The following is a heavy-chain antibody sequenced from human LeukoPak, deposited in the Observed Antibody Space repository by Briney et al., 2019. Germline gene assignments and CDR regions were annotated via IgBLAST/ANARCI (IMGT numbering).Heavy chain of an antibody. V-gene: IGHV3-74*01. CDR3: GRGQPSYSSSIDY. Sequence: PGGSLRLSCAASGFTLSTYWMLWVRQAPGKGLVWVSSVKTDGISTRYADSVQGRFTISRDNAKNTLYLQMNSLRAEDTAVYYCGRGQPSYSSSIDYGGQGTLVTVSS. D-gene: IGHD6-6*01. CDR1: GFTLSTYW. J-gene: IGHJ4*02. CDR2: VKTDGIST.